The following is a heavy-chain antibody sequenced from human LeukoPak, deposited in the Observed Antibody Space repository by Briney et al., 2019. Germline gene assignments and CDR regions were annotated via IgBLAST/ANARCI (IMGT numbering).Heavy chain of an antibody. CDR2: INTDGGDT. V-gene: IGHV3-74*01. CDR3: ARDEKIVGASGQDY. D-gene: IGHD1-26*01. CDR1: GFTFGSYW. Sequence: GGSLRLSCAASGFTFGSYWMHWVRQAPGKGLVWVSRINTDGGDTIYADSVKGRFTISRDNAKDTLFLQMNSLRAEDTAVYYCARDEKIVGASGQDYWGQGTLVTVSS. J-gene: IGHJ4*02.